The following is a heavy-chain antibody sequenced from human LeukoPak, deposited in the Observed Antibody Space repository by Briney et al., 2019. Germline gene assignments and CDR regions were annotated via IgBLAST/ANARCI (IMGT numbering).Heavy chain of an antibody. J-gene: IGHJ4*02. V-gene: IGHV3-7*01. CDR3: ATDRDSSWQKRFGY. CDR1: GFTFTTYW. Sequence: GGSLRLSCATSGFTFTTYWMNWFRQAPGKGPEWVANIKHDGSEKNYVDSVKGRFIISRDNAENSLYQQMNSLGAEDTAVYYCATDRDSSWQKRFGYWGQGTLVTVSS. CDR2: IKHDGSEK. D-gene: IGHD6-13*01.